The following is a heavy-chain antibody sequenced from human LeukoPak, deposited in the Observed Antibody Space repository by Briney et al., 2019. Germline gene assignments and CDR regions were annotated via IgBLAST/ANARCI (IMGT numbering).Heavy chain of an antibody. CDR3: ARLKGVPAGL. CDR1: AASFSGHY. Sequence: PSQTLSLTCAVDAASFSGHYWSWVSHPPGKGLEWIGEINHSGSTNYNPSLKSRVTISVDTSKDQFSLKLSSVTAADTAVYYCARLKGVPAGLWGQGTLVTVSS. J-gene: IGHJ4*02. CDR2: INHSGST. D-gene: IGHD2-2*01. V-gene: IGHV4-34*01.